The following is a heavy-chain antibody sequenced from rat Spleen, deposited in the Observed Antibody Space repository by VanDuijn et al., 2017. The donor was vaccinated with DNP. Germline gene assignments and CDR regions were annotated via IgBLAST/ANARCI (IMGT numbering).Heavy chain of an antibody. Sequence: EVQLVESGGGPVQPGRSLKLSCVASGFIFSNYWMTWIRQAPGKGLEWIASITNTGGSTYYLDSVKGRFSISRDNAKSTLYLQMNSLRSEDTATYFCVRGPDYGGHSDYFDYWGQGVMVTVSS. CDR2: ITNTGGST. J-gene: IGHJ2*01. D-gene: IGHD1-11*01. CDR1: GFIFSNYW. V-gene: IGHV5-31*01. CDR3: VRGPDYGGHSDYFDY.